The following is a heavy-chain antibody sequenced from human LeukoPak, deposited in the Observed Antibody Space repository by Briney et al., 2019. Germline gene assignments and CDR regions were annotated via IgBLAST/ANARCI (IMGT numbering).Heavy chain of an antibody. D-gene: IGHD2-21*02. Sequence: ASVKVSCTASGYTFTDYYIHWVRQAPGQGLEWMGRINPNSGGTNYAQKFQGRVTMTRDTSISTAYMELSRLRSDDTAVYYCARSYCGGDCYSTRGYYYGMDVWGQGTTVTVSS. CDR3: ARSYCGGDCYSTRGYYYGMDV. V-gene: IGHV1-2*06. CDR2: INPNSGGT. CDR1: GYTFTDYY. J-gene: IGHJ6*02.